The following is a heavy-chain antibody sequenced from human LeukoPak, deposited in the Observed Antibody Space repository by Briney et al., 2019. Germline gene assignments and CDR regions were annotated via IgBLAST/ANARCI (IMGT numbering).Heavy chain of an antibody. D-gene: IGHD6-25*01. CDR3: AREGGDPRWLDP. V-gene: IGHV4-4*07. Sequence: SETLSLTCTVSGGSISSYYWTWIRQSAGKGLEWIGRINTSGSTNYSPSLRSRVTMSVNTSKNQFSLNLTSVTAADTAVYSCAREGGDPRWLDPWGQGTLVTVSS. J-gene: IGHJ5*02. CDR2: INTSGST. CDR1: GGSISSYY.